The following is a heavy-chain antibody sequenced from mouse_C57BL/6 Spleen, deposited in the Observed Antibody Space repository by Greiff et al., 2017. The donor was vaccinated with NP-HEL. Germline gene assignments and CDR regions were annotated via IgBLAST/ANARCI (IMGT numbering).Heavy chain of an antibody. CDR3: ARSNDGYYLDY. D-gene: IGHD2-3*01. V-gene: IGHV1-52*01. CDR2: IDPSDSET. CDR1: GYTFTSYW. J-gene: IGHJ2*01. Sequence: QVQLQQPGAELVRPGSSVKLSCKASGYTFTSYWMHWVKQRPIQGLEWIGNIDPSDSETHYNQKFKDKATLTVDKSSSTAYMQLSSLTSEDSAVYYCARSNDGYYLDYWGQGTTLTVSS.